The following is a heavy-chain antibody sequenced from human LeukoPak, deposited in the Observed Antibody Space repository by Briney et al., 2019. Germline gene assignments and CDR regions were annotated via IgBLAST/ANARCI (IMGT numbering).Heavy chain of an antibody. D-gene: IGHD3-3*01. CDR3: ARDSRSGDFWSGTFDS. CDR2: IKQDGSEK. CDR1: GGTFSSYC. V-gene: IGHV3-7*01. J-gene: IGHJ4*02. Sequence: AGTLTLTCTASGGTFSSYCMSWVRLAPGKGLEWVSNIKQDGSEKYYVDSVIGRSTISRDNAQNSLYLQMNSLRAEETAVSYCARDSRSGDFWSGTFDSWGQGTLVTVSS.